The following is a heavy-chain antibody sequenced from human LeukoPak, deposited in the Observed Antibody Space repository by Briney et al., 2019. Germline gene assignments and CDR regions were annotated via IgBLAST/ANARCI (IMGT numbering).Heavy chain of an antibody. D-gene: IGHD6-19*01. V-gene: IGHV3-7*04. CDR2: IKQDGSEK. CDR3: ARASSGYFDY. CDR1: GFTFSSYA. J-gene: IGHJ4*02. Sequence: RAGGSLRLSCAASGFTFSSYAMHWVRQAPGKGLEWVANIKQDGSEKYYVDSVKGRFTISRDNAKNSLYLQMNSLRAEDTAVYYCARASSGYFDYWGQGTLVTVSS.